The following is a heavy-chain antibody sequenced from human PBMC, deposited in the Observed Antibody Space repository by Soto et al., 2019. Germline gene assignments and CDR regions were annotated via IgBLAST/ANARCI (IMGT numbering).Heavy chain of an antibody. Sequence: SETLSLTCAVYGESFTGYYCSWIRQPPGAGLEWIGEINHSGTTNYNPSLKSRVIISVDTSKNQFSLKLSSVTAADTAVYYCARGYYDFWSGFPSMDVWGKGTTVTVSS. CDR3: ARGYYDFWSGFPSMDV. J-gene: IGHJ6*03. CDR1: GESFTGYY. D-gene: IGHD3-3*01. CDR2: INHSGTT. V-gene: IGHV4-34*01.